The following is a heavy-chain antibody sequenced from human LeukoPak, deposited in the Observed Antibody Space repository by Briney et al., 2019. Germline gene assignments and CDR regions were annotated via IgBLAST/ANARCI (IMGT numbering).Heavy chain of an antibody. D-gene: IGHD5-18*01. CDR2: INHSGST. CDR3: ARRFRKGVQLGPTKQIGGYFDY. V-gene: IGHV4-34*01. CDR1: GGSFSGYY. Sequence: SETLSLTCAVYGGSFSGYYWSWIRQPPGKGLEWIGEINHSGSTNYNPSLKSRVTISVDTSKNQFSLKLSSVTAADTAVYYCARRFRKGVQLGPTKQIGGYFDYWGQGTLVTVSS. J-gene: IGHJ4*02.